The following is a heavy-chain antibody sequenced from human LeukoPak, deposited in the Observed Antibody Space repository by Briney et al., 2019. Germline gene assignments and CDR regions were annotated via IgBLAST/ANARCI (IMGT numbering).Heavy chain of an antibody. CDR2: IKQDGSES. V-gene: IGHV3-7*01. CDR1: GFTFSSYW. D-gene: IGHD3-3*02. J-gene: IGHJ4*02. Sequence: PGGSLRLSCAASGFTFSSYWMSWVRQVPGKGLEWVANIKQDGSESYYVDSMKGRFTISRDNAKNSLYLQMNSLRAEDTAVYYCARGAFSFHYWGPGTRVTVSS. CDR3: ARGAFSFHY.